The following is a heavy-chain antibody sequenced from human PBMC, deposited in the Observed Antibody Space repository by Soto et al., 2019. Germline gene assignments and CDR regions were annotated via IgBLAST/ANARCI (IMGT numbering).Heavy chain of an antibody. CDR3: TRDLDYGGDSDSVDI. CDR1: GYSFTTYW. D-gene: IGHD4-17*01. Sequence: PGESLKISCKASGYSFTTYWIGWVRQMPGKGLEWMGIIYPGDSDTKYSPSLQGQVSISADTSISTAYLQWTSLKASDTAMYYCTRDLDYGGDSDSVDIWAQGTMVTVSS. J-gene: IGHJ3*02. CDR2: IYPGDSDT. V-gene: IGHV5-51*01.